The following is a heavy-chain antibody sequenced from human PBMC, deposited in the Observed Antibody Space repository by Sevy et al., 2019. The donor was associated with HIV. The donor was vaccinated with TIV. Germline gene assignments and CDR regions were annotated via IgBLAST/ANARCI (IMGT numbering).Heavy chain of an antibody. CDR2: ISNDGSNK. CDR1: GFTFSNYG. V-gene: IGHV3-30*18. D-gene: IGHD4-17*01. J-gene: IGHJ3*02. Sequence: GGSLRLSCAASGFTFSNYGMHWVRQAPGKGLEWVAVISNDGSNKYCADSVKGRFTISRDNSKNTLYLQRNCLRPEDTAVYYCAKAGSTDDAFDIWGQGTMVTVSS. CDR3: AKAGSTDDAFDI.